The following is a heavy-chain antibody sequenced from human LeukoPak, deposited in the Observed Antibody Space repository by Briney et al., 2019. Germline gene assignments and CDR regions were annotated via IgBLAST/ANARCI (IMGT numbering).Heavy chain of an antibody. V-gene: IGHV3-23*01. Sequence: GGSLRLSCAACGFTFSSYAMTWVRQAPGKGLEWLSAISGGGDSTWYADSVKGRFTISRDNSKNTLSLQMNSLRAEDTTVYYCAKGSSAIRPYYFDYWGQGILVTVSS. CDR3: AKGSSAIRPYYFDY. J-gene: IGHJ4*02. CDR1: GFTFSSYA. CDR2: ISGGGDST. D-gene: IGHD3-10*01.